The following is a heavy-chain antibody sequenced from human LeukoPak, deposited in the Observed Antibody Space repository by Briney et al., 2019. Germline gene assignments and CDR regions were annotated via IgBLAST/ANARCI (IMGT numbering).Heavy chain of an antibody. V-gene: IGHV4-39*02. J-gene: IGHJ4*02. D-gene: IGHD4-17*01. CDR2: IYYSGST. Sequence: SETLSLTCTVSGGSSSSTGYYWGWIRQPPGRGLEWIGSIYYSGSTYYSPSLKSRVTISVDTSKNQFSLKLSSVTAAYTAVYYCARDWATVTELDYWGQGTLVTVSS. CDR3: ARDWATVTELDY. CDR1: GGSSSSTGYY.